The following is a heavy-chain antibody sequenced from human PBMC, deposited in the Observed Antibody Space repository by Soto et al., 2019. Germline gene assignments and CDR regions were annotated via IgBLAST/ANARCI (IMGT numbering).Heavy chain of an antibody. CDR3: ARVTDSSGWYQHYYYYYGMDV. CDR2: IYYSGST. V-gene: IGHV4-59*01. CDR1: GGSISSYY. J-gene: IGHJ6*02. Sequence: PSATLSLTCTVSGGSISSYYWSWIRQPPGKGLEWIGYIYYSGSTNYNPSLKSRVTISVDTSKNQFSLKLSSVTAADTAVYYCARVTDSSGWYQHYYYYYGMDVWGQGTTVTVSS. D-gene: IGHD6-19*01.